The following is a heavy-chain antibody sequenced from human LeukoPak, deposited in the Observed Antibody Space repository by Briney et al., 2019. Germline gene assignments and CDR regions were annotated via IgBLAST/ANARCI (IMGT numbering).Heavy chain of an antibody. CDR1: GGTFSSYA. J-gene: IGHJ6*02. CDR2: IIPILGIA. V-gene: IGHV1-69*04. Sequence: SVKVSCKASGGTFSSYAISWVRQAPGQGLEWMGRIIPILGIANYAQKFQGRVTITADKSTSTAYMELSSLRSEDTAVYYCARQDYGGNSGYYYYYHGMDVWGQGTTVTVSS. D-gene: IGHD4-23*01. CDR3: ARQDYGGNSGYYYYYHGMDV.